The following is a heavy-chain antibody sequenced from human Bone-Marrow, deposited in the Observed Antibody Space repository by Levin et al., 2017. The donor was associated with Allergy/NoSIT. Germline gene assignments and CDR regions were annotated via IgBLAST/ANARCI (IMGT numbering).Heavy chain of an antibody. CDR3: ARLPMVTAILGGGASWHLDL. CDR1: GFTLISNY. V-gene: IGHV3-53*01. Sequence: ASVKVSCAASGFTLISNYMAWVRQAPGKGLEWVSVLYSGGYTNYADSVKGRFVISRDDSKNTLYLQMNSLRADDTAVYYCARLPMVTAILGGGASWHLDLWGRGTLVTVSS. CDR2: LYSGGYT. J-gene: IGHJ2*01. D-gene: IGHD2-21*02.